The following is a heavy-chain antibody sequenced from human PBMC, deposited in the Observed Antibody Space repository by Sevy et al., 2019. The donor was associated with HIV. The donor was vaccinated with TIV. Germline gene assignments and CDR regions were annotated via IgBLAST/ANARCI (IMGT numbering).Heavy chain of an antibody. CDR2: ISYDGSRK. CDR3: ARDLALSGSYSWLAY. J-gene: IGHJ4*02. Sequence: GGSLRLSCAASGFTFSSYTMHWVRQAPGKGLEWVAFISYDGSRKYYADSVKGRFTISRDKSKNTLYLQMNNLRAEDTAVCYCARDLALSGSYSWLAYWGQGTLVTVSS. V-gene: IGHV3-30*14. D-gene: IGHD1-26*01. CDR1: GFTFSSYT.